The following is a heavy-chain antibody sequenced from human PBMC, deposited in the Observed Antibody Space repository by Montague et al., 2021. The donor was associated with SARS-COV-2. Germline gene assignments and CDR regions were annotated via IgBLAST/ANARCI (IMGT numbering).Heavy chain of an antibody. V-gene: IGHV4-59*13. D-gene: IGHD1-20*01. J-gene: IGHJ5*02. CDR1: GGSISSYY. CDR3: ARTEDNWDDWCDP. CDR2: IFYSGIT. Sequence: SETLSLTCTVSGGSISSYYWSWIRQPPGKGLEWIGYIFYSGITAYNPSLQSRVTMSADKSKNQFSLQLNAVTAADSAVYYCARTEDNWDDWCDPWGQGTLVTVSS.